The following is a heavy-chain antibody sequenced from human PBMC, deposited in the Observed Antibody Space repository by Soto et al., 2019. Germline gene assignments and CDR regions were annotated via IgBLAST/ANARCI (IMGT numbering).Heavy chain of an antibody. CDR3: TTDYSGYDFRAFDI. D-gene: IGHD5-12*01. V-gene: IGHV3-15*01. CDR2: IKSKTDGGTT. Sequence: EVQLVESGGGLVKPGGSLRLSCAASGFTFSNAWMSWVRQAPGKGLEWVGRIKSKTDGGTTDYAAPVKGRFTISRDDSKTTLYLQMNRLKTEDTAVYYCTTDYSGYDFRAFDIWGQGTMVTVSS. J-gene: IGHJ3*02. CDR1: GFTFSNAW.